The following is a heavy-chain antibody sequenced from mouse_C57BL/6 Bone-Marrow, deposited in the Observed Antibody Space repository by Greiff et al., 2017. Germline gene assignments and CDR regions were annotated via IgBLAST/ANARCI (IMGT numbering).Heavy chain of an antibody. CDR2: IYPGSGST. J-gene: IGHJ2*01. CDR1: GYTFTSYW. V-gene: IGHV1-55*01. Sequence: QVQLQQPGAELVKPGASVKMSCKASGYTFTSYWITWVKQRPGQGLEWIGDIYPGSGSTNYNEKFKSKATLTVDTSSSTAYMQLSSLTSEDSAVYYCARFDGYPYYFDYWGQGTTLTVSS. D-gene: IGHD2-3*01. CDR3: ARFDGYPYYFDY.